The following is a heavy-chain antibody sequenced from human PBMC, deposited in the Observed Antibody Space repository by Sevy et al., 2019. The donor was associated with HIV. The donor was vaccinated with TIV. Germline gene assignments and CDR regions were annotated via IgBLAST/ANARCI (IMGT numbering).Heavy chain of an antibody. CDR3: ARWDYYGSLYYFDY. J-gene: IGHJ4*02. V-gene: IGHV3-21*01. CDR1: GFTFSNYV. Sequence: GGSLRLSCAASGFTFSNYVMNWVRQAPGKGLEWVSSISSGSSYIFYADSLKGRFTISRDNAKNLLYLHMNSLRAEDTAVYYCARWDYYGSLYYFDYWGQGTLVTVSS. CDR2: ISSGSSYI. D-gene: IGHD3-10*01.